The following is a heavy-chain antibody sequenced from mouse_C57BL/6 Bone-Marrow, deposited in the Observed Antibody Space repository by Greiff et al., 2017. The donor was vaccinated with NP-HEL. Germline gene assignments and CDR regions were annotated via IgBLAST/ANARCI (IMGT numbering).Heavy chain of an antibody. CDR3: ARKRVYDGYYSFDY. CDR1: GYTFTSYG. CDR2: IYPRSGNT. J-gene: IGHJ2*01. D-gene: IGHD2-3*01. Sequence: QVQLQQSGAELARPGASVKLSCKASGYTFTSYGISWVKQRTGQGLEWIGEIYPRSGNTYYNEKFKGKATLTADKSSSTAYMELRSLTSEDSAVYFCARKRVYDGYYSFDYWGQGTTLTVSS. V-gene: IGHV1-81*01.